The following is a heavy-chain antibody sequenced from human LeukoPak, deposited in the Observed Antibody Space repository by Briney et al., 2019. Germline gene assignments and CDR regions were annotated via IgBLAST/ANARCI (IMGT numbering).Heavy chain of an antibody. J-gene: IGHJ4*02. Sequence: GGSLRPSCAASGFTFSRYWMHWVRQAPGKGLVWVSRINSDGSSTTYADSVKGRFTISRDNAKNTLYLQMNSLRAEDTAVYYCVREPQAEYYFDYWGQGTLVTVSS. V-gene: IGHV3-74*01. CDR3: VREPQAEYYFDY. CDR1: GFTFSRYW. D-gene: IGHD1-14*01. CDR2: INSDGSST.